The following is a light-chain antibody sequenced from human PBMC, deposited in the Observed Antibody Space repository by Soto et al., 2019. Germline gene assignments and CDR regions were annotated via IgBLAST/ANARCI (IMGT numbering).Light chain of an antibody. V-gene: IGLV2-14*01. CDR2: EVS. CDR1: SSDVGGYNY. J-gene: IGLJ1*01. CDR3: AAWDDSLNGQV. Sequence: QSALTQPASVSGSPGQSITISCTGTSSDVGGYNYVSWYQQHPGKAPKLMIYEVSNRPSGVSNRFSGSKSGNTASLTISGLQAEDEADYYCAAWDDSLNGQVFGTGTKLTVL.